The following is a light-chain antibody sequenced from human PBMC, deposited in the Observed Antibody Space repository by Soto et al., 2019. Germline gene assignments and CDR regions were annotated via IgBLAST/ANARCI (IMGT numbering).Light chain of an antibody. V-gene: IGLV1-40*01. CDR1: GSNIGAGYE. CDR3: QSFDTNLNAVV. CDR2: DTS. Sequence: QSVLTQPPSVSGAPGQSVTISCTGSGSNIGAGYEVHWYQQLPGVVPKLLIFDTSNRPSGVPGRFSGSKSGASASLAITGLLPEDEADFFCQSFDTNLNAVVFGGGTKLTVL. J-gene: IGLJ2*01.